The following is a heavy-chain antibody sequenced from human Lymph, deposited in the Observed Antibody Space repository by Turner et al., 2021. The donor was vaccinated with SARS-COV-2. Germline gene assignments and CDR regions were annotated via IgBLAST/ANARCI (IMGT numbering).Heavy chain of an antibody. CDR1: GGTVSTYV. D-gene: IGHD3-16*01. CDR2: IVPIVSIA. V-gene: IGHV1-69*10. CDR3: TRIHRGNYDYFDI. J-gene: IGHJ3*02. Sequence: VQLGQSGAEVKKPGSSENVSCKASGGTVSTYVISWVRQAPGQGVEWMGGIVPIVSIADYEQQFQGRITITADKSTSTAYMGLSSLRSEDAALYHCTRIHRGNYDYFDIWGQGTMVTVSS.